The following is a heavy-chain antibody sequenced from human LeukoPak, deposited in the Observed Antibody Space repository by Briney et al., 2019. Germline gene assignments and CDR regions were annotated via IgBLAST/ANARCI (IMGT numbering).Heavy chain of an antibody. V-gene: IGHV3-53*01. CDR3: AGLLSGTFFSEGLDV. CDR1: GFTVSNY. CDR2: IYSGGTT. Sequence: GGSLRLSCAASGFTVSNYMSWVRQAPGKGLEWVSVIYSGGTTYYADSVKGRFTISRDNSKNTLYLQMNSLRAEDTAVYFCAGLLSGTFFSEGLDVWGQGTTVTVSS. D-gene: IGHD3-10*01. J-gene: IGHJ6*02.